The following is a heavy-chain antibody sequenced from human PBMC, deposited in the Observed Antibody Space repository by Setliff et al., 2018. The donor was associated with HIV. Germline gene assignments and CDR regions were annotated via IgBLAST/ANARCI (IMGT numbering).Heavy chain of an antibody. J-gene: IGHJ4*02. V-gene: IGHV4-59*11. D-gene: IGHD6-13*01. CDR2: IYFSGTT. CDR1: GASISSHY. CDR3: ARAISAAGIAPFDF. Sequence: SETLSLTCTVSGASISSHYWSWIRQPPGKGLEWIGYIYFSGTTNYNPSLKSRVTISVDTSKNQFSLNLDSVTAADTAVYYCARAISAAGIAPFDFWGQGTLVTVSS.